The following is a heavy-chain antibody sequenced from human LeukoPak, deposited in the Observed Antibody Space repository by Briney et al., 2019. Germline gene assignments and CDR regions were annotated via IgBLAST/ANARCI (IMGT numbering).Heavy chain of an antibody. CDR3: SKRGSDSPSCFQH. CDR1: GFTFSTYA. V-gene: IGHV3-23*01. CDR2: ISSSGADT. Sequence: GGSLRLSCAASGFTFSTYAMTWVRQVPGKGPEWVSAISSSGADTHYADSVKGRFTISRDNSKNTLFLQMNSLRVDDTAVYCCSKRGSDSPSCFQHWGQGALVTVSS. D-gene: IGHD2-21*02. J-gene: IGHJ1*01.